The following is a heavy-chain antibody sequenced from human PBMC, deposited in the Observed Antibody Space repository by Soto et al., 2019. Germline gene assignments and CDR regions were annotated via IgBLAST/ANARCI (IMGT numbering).Heavy chain of an antibody. CDR2: ISYDGSNK. D-gene: IGHD3-22*01. Sequence: QVQLVESGGGVVQPGRSLRLSCAASGFTFSSYAMHWVRQSPGKGLAWVAVISYDGSNKYYADSVKGRFTISRDNSKNTLYLQMNSLRAEDTAVYYCARGDYYDSSGYYYYYYGMHVWGQGTTVTVSS. CDR3: ARGDYYDSSGYYYYYYGMHV. J-gene: IGHJ6*02. CDR1: GFTFSSYA. V-gene: IGHV3-30-3*01.